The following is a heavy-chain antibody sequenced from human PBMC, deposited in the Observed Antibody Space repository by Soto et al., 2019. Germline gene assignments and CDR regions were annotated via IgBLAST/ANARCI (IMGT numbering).Heavy chain of an antibody. Sequence: APVKASCKAGGSTFSAYYIQWVRQAPGPGLEYMGWNSPNSGGAAYAQKCRGRVTMTRDTSVNLAVLHLSSLTSDDTAVYCCARCHRGLRCHQESWGQGTRVTVSS. J-gene: IGHJ5*02. D-gene: IGHD3-10*01. CDR2: NSPNSGGA. CDR3: ARCHRGLRCHQES. V-gene: IGHV1-2*02. CDR1: GSTFSAYY.